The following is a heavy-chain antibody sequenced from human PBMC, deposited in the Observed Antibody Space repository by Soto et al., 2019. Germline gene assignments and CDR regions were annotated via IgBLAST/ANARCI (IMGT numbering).Heavy chain of an antibody. CDR3: ASGSIAYGMDV. Sequence: HPGGSLRLSCAASGFTFSSYGMHWVRQAPGKGLEWVAVIWYDGSNKYYADSVKGRFTISRDNSKNTLYLQMNSLRAEDTAVYYCASGSIAYGMDVWGQGTTVTVSS. CDR1: GFTFSSYG. V-gene: IGHV3-33*01. CDR2: IWYDGSNK. D-gene: IGHD6-6*01. J-gene: IGHJ6*02.